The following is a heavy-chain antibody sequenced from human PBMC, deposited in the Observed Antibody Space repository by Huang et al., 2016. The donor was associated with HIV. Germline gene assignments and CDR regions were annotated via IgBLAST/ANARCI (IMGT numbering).Heavy chain of an antibody. CDR3: ARGPGGAAAGYYFDY. J-gene: IGHJ4*02. D-gene: IGHD6-13*01. CDR2: SNPSGGST. Sequence: QVQLVQSGAEVKKAGASVKVSCKASGYTFTRYYMHWVRQAPGQGLEWMARSNPSGGSTSYAQEFQGRVTMARDTATSTVYMELSSLRSEDTAVYYCARGPGGAAAGYYFDYWGQGTLVTVSS. V-gene: IGHV1-46*03. CDR1: GYTFTRYY.